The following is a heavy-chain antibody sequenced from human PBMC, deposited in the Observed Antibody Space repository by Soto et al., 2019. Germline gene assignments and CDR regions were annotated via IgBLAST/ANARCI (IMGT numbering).Heavy chain of an antibody. J-gene: IGHJ3*02. CDR3: ARELPPAPGSFREDALDI. Sequence: QVQLVQSGAELKKPGSSVKVCCQASGGTFSNYAISWVRQAPGQGLEWMGKIIPIFGTTNYAQNFRGRVTITADESTTTAYMELSSLRSDDTALYYCARELPPAPGSFREDALDIWGQGTMITVSS. V-gene: IGHV1-69*15. CDR1: GGTFSNYA. D-gene: IGHD6-13*01. CDR2: IIPIFGTT.